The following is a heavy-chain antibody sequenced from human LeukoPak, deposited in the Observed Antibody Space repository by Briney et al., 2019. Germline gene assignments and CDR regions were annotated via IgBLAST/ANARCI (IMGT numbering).Heavy chain of an antibody. CDR2: IYSSGST. D-gene: IGHD5-24*01. CDR1: GGSISSYY. CDR3: ARGDDWFDP. Sequence: KPSETLSLTCTVSGGSISSYYWSWIRQPPGKGLEWIGYIYSSGSTNYNPSLKSRVTISVDTSKNQFPLKLSSVTAADTAVYYCARGDDWFDPWGQGTLVTVSS. J-gene: IGHJ5*02. V-gene: IGHV4-59*01.